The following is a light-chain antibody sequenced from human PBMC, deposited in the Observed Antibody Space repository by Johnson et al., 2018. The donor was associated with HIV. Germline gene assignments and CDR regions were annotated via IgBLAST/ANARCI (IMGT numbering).Light chain of an antibody. CDR1: SSDMGNYS. V-gene: IGLV1-51*02. CDR3: GTWDSSLSEGV. CDR2: ENN. Sequence: QSVLTQPPSVSAAPGQKVTISCSGSSSDMGNYSVSWYQQLPGTAPKLLIYENNKRPSGIPDRFSGSKSATSATLGITVLQTGDEADYYCGTWDSSLSEGVFGTGTKVTVL. J-gene: IGLJ1*01.